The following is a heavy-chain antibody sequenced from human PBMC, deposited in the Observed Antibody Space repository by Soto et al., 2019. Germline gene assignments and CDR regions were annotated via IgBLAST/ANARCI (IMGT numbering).Heavy chain of an antibody. CDR2: ISGSGIST. CDR1: GFTFRSYA. J-gene: IGHJ2*01. Sequence: DVQLLASGGGLVQPGGSMRLSCAASGFTFRSYAMNWVRQAPGKELEWVSGISGSGISTHYADSVKGRLTVSRDNSKNTRSLAMHRPRDEDTAVYTCAKAPIGTDWYFDLWGRGTLVTVSS. CDR3: AKAPIGTDWYFDL. V-gene: IGHV3-23*01. D-gene: IGHD1-26*01.